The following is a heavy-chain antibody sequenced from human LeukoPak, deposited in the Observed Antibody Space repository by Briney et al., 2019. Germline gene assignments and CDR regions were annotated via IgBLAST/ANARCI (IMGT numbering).Heavy chain of an antibody. D-gene: IGHD3-22*01. CDR3: ARGELGDSSGFSFFDY. J-gene: IGHJ4*02. V-gene: IGHV1-69*05. CDR2: VIAIFGRV. Sequence: SVKVSCKASRGTFSSYGISWVRQAPGQGLKWMGGVIAIFGRVKYGQKFQGRATITTDESTSTAYMELSSLTSEDTGVYYCARGELGDSSGFSFFDYWGQGTLVTVSS. CDR1: RGTFSSYG.